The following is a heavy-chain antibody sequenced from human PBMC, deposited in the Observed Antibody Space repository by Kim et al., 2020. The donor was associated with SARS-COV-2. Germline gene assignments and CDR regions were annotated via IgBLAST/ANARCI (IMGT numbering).Heavy chain of an antibody. D-gene: IGHD4-17*01. CDR3: ARDRALTTVNYYYGLDV. J-gene: IGHJ6*02. CDR1: GFTFSNSA. Sequence: GGSLRLSCAASGFTFSNSAMHWVRQAPGKGLEWVAVISYDGSNEDYAESVKGRFTISRDNSKNTLYLQMNSLRAEDTAVYYCARDRALTTVNYYYGLDVWGQWTTVTVSS. V-gene: IGHV3-30-3*01. CDR2: ISYDGSNE.